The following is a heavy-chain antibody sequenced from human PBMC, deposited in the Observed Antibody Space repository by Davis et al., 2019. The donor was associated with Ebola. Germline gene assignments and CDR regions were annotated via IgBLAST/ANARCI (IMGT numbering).Heavy chain of an antibody. V-gene: IGHV3-30*03. Sequence: GESLKISCAASGFTFSSYGMHWVRQAPGKGLEWVAVISYDGSNKHYADSVKGRSTISRDNSKNTLYLQMNSLRAEDTAVYYCARDYGDYGYYGMDVWGQGTTVTVSS. J-gene: IGHJ6*02. CDR3: ARDYGDYGYYGMDV. CDR2: ISYDGSNK. CDR1: GFTFSSYG. D-gene: IGHD4-17*01.